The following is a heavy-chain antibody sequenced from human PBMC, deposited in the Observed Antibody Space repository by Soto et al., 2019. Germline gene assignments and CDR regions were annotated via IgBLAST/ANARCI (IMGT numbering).Heavy chain of an antibody. CDR3: ARVSLEWLFLSYYYYYMDV. V-gene: IGHV1-8*01. J-gene: IGHJ6*03. CDR1: GYTFTSYD. CDR2: MNPNSGNT. D-gene: IGHD3-3*01. Sequence: ASVKVSCKASGYTFTSYDINWVRQATGQGLEWMGWMNPNSGNTGYAQKFQGRVTTTRNTSISTAYMELSSLRSEDTAVYYCARVSLEWLFLSYYYYYMDVWGKGTTVTV.